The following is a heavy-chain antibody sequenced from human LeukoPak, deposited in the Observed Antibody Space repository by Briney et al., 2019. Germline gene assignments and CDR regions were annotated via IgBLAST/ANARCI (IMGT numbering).Heavy chain of an antibody. J-gene: IGHJ4*02. CDR1: GYSISSGYY. Sequence: SETLSLTCTVSGYSISSGYYWGWIRQPPGKGLEWIGSIYHSGSTYYNPSLKSRVTMSVDTSKNQFSLKLSSVTAADTAVYYCARLYYYDSSGHLDYWGQGTLVTVSS. D-gene: IGHD3-22*01. V-gene: IGHV4-38-2*02. CDR3: ARLYYYDSSGHLDY. CDR2: IYHSGST.